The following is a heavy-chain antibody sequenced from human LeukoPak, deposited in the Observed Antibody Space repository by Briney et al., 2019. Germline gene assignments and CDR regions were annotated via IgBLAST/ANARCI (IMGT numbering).Heavy chain of an antibody. CDR2: MNPNSGNT. Sequence: ASVKVSCKASGYTFTSYDITWVRQATGQGLEWMGWMNPNSGNTGYAQKFQGRVTMTRNTSISTAYMELSSLRSEDTAVYYCARAEGGAHYYGMDVWGQGTTVTVSS. V-gene: IGHV1-8*01. D-gene: IGHD3-16*01. CDR1: GYTFTSYD. CDR3: ARAEGGAHYYGMDV. J-gene: IGHJ6*02.